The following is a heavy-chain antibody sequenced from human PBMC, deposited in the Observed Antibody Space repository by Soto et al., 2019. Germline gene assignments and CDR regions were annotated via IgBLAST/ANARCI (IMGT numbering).Heavy chain of an antibody. Sequence: PSETLSLTCTVSGGSISNFYWSWIRQPPGKGLEWIGYVYYTGSTSYNPSLKRRVTFSADSSKNQFSLKLSSVTAADTAVYYCARGLDGLGYYYYYMDVWGKGTTVTVSS. CDR2: VYYTGST. V-gene: IGHV4-59*08. J-gene: IGHJ6*03. CDR1: GGSISNFY. CDR3: ARGLDGLGYYYYYMDV. D-gene: IGHD1-1*01.